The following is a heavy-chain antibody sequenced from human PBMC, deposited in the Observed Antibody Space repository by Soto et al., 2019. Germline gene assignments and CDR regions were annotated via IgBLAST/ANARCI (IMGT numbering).Heavy chain of an antibody. Sequence: SETLSLTCTVSCDSISSGDYYWSWIRQPPGKGLEWIGYIYYSGSTYYNPSLKSRVTISVDTSKNQFSLKLSSVTAADTAVYYCARESRTGDYEDYWAQGTLVTLSS. CDR2: IYYSGST. CDR3: ARESRTGDYEDY. D-gene: IGHD4-17*01. V-gene: IGHV4-30-4*01. CDR1: CDSISSGDYY. J-gene: IGHJ4*02.